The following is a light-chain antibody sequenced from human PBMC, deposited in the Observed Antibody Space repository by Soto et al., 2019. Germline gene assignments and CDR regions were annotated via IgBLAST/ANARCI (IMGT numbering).Light chain of an antibody. CDR1: SSDVGGYDH. J-gene: IGLJ1*01. CDR3: SSDAGNYNYV. Sequence: QSALTQPPSASGSPGQSVTIPCTGTSSDVGGYDHVSWYQQHPGKATKLIIYEVTKRPAGVPDRFSGSKSGNTASLTVSGLQAEDEADYYCSSDAGNYNYVFGTGTKVTVL. CDR2: EVT. V-gene: IGLV2-8*01.